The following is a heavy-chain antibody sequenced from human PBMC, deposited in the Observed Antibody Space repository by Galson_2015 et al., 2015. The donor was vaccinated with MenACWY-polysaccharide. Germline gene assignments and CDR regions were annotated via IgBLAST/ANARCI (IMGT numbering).Heavy chain of an antibody. J-gene: IGHJ4*02. CDR3: ASRCVVTPYSLDY. D-gene: IGHD2-15*01. V-gene: IGHV3-48*01. CDR1: GFSFSSYS. Sequence: SLRLSCAASGFSFSSYSMTWVRQAPGKGLEWLSYITPTGDPKMYADSVKGRFTISRDNAKNSLYLQMNNLRAEDTAVYYCASRCVVTPYSLDYWGQGTLVSVPS. CDR2: ITPTGDPK.